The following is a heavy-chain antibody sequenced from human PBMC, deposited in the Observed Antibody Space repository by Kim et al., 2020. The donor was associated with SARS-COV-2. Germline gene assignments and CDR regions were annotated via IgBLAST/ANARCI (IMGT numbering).Heavy chain of an antibody. D-gene: IGHD2-2*01. Sequence: GGSLRLSCAASGFTFSSYGMHWVRQAPGKGLEWVAVIWYDGSNKYYADSVKGRFTISRDNSKNTLYLQMNSLRAEDTAVYYCARDRCSSTSCYVDVWGQGTTVTVSS. CDR3: ARDRCSSTSCYVDV. CDR2: IWYDGSNK. V-gene: IGHV3-33*01. CDR1: GFTFSSYG. J-gene: IGHJ6*02.